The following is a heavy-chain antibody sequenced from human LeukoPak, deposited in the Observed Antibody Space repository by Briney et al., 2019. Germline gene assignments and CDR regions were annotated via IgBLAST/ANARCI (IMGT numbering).Heavy chain of an antibody. J-gene: IGHJ4*02. CDR2: LSYDGSIK. V-gene: IGHV3-30-3*01. D-gene: IGHD6-19*01. CDR3: ARDLVAGSPDYFDY. CDR1: GFTFSSSP. Sequence: GGSLRLSCAASGFTFSSSPMHWLRQAPGQGLEWVAVLSYDGSIKSYADSVKGRFTISRDTSKYTLYLQMNSLRAEDTAVYYCARDLVAGSPDYFDYWGQGTLVTVSS.